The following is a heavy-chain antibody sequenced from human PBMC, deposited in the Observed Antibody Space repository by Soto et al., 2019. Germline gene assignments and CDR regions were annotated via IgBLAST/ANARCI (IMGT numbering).Heavy chain of an antibody. CDR2: ITSSGTTV. Sequence: EVHLVESGGGLVQPGGSLRLSCAASGFTFSSYSLNWVRQAPGKGLEWVSYITSSGTTVYYAASVRGRFTISRDNAKNSLYLQMNSLRDDDTAVYYCASGSSNWAYYFDFWGQGTLVTVSS. V-gene: IGHV3-48*02. CDR1: GFTFSSYS. D-gene: IGHD6-13*01. CDR3: ASGSSNWAYYFDF. J-gene: IGHJ4*02.